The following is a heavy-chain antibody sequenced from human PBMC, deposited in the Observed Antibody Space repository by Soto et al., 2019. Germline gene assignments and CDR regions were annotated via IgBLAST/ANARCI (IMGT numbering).Heavy chain of an antibody. D-gene: IGHD2-15*01. Sequence: PSETLSLTCAVSGGLISGGGYFWTWIRQPPGKGLEAISAVSTSGRSTYYADSVKDRFTISRDNSKNTLFLQMGSLRPEDTAIYYCVKQAHGLDGVAFDYWGQGTQVTVSS. CDR3: VKQAHGLDGVAFDY. V-gene: IGHV3-64D*06. J-gene: IGHJ4*02. CDR1: GGLISGGG. CDR2: VSTSGRST.